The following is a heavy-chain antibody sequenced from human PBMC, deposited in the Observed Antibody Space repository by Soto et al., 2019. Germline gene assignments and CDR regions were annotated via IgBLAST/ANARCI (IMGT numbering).Heavy chain of an antibody. D-gene: IGHD6-13*01. Sequence: GGSLRLSCAASGFTFSSYGMHWVRQAPGKGLEWVAVIWYDGSNKYYADSVKGRFTISRDNSKNTLYLQMNSLRAEDTAVYYCARETAAGLHFDYWGQGTLVTVSS. CDR3: ARETAAGLHFDY. J-gene: IGHJ4*02. V-gene: IGHV3-33*01. CDR1: GFTFSSYG. CDR2: IWYDGSNK.